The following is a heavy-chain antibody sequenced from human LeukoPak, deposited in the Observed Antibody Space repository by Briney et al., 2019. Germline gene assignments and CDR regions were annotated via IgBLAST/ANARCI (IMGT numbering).Heavy chain of an antibody. CDR3: ARDQRELPAFGGYDY. J-gene: IGHJ4*02. D-gene: IGHD1-26*01. CDR2: ISSSSSYI. CDR1: GFTFSSYA. V-gene: IGHV3-21*01. Sequence: GGSLRLSCAASGFTFSSYAMNWVRQAPGKGLEWVSSISSSSSYIYYAGSVKGRFTISRDNAKNSLYLQMNSLRAEDTAVYYCARDQRELPAFGGYDYWGQGTLVTVSS.